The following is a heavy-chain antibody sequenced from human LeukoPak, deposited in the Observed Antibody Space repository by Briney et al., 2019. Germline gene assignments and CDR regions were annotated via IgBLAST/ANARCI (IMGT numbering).Heavy chain of an antibody. Sequence: GGSLRLSCAASGFTFSSYSMNWVRQAPGKGLEWVSSISSSSSYIYYADSVKGRFTISRDNAKNSLYLQMNSLRAEDTAVYYCARGWAPNWNYVVWYWGQGTLVTVSS. V-gene: IGHV3-21*01. J-gene: IGHJ4*02. D-gene: IGHD1-7*01. CDR3: ARGWAPNWNYVVWY. CDR2: ISSSSSYI. CDR1: GFTFSSYS.